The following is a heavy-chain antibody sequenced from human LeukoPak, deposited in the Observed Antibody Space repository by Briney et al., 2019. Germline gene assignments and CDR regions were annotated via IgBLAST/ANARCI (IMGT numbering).Heavy chain of an antibody. J-gene: IGHJ6*03. CDR1: GGSFSGYY. V-gene: IGHV4-34*01. Sequence: PSETLSLTCAVYGGSFSGYYWSWIRQPPGKGLEWIGEINHSGSTNYNPSLKSRVTISVDTSKNQIYLKLSSVTAADTAVYYCARGGGEYSSSYPYYYYYMDVWGKGTTVTVSS. CDR3: ARGGGEYSSSYPYYYYYMDV. CDR2: INHSGST. D-gene: IGHD6-6*01.